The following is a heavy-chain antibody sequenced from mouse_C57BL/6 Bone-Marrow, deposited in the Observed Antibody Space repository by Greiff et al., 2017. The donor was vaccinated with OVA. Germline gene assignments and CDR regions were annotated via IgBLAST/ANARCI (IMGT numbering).Heavy chain of an antibody. Sequence: VMLQQSGAELARPGASVKMSCKASGYTFTSYTMHWVKQRPGQGLEWIGYINPSSGYTKYNQKFKDKATLTAGKSSSTAYMQLSSLTSEDSAVYYCARSPFDGYNYFDYWGQGTTLTVSS. V-gene: IGHV1-4*01. D-gene: IGHD2-3*01. CDR1: GYTFTSYT. CDR3: ARSPFDGYNYFDY. CDR2: INPSSGYT. J-gene: IGHJ2*01.